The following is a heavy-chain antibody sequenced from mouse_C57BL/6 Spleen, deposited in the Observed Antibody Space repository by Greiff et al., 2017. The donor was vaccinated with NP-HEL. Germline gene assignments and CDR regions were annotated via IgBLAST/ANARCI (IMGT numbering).Heavy chain of an antibody. CDR2: ISSGGSYT. D-gene: IGHD1-1*01. CDR1: GFTFSSYG. V-gene: IGHV5-6*01. Sequence: EVKLMESGGDLVKPGGSLKLSCAASGFTFSSYGMSWVRQTPDKRLEWVATISSGGSYTYYPDSVKGRFTISRDNAKNTLYLQMSSLKSEDTAMYYCARQDYYGSSYGAMDYWGQGTSVTVSS. J-gene: IGHJ4*01. CDR3: ARQDYYGSSYGAMDY.